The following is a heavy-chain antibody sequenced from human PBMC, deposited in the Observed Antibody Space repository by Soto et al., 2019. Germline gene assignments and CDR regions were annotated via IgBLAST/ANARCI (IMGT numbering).Heavy chain of an antibody. CDR3: ARTTYTSSNYFDY. D-gene: IGHD6-6*01. CDR2: IYYRGSP. V-gene: IGHV4-59*01. J-gene: IGHJ4*02. Sequence: SETLSLTCPVSGGSISSYYWSWIRPPPGKGLEWIAYIYYRGSPTYNPSLKSRVTISADTSKNQFSLKLSSVTAADTAVYYCARTTYTSSNYFDYWGQGTLVTVSS. CDR1: GGSISSYY.